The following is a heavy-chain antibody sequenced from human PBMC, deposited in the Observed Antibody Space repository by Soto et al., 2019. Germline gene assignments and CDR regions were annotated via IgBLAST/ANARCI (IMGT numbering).Heavy chain of an antibody. Sequence: GGSLRLSCAASGFTFSSYAVSWVRQAPGKGLEWVSVISGRGDSTYYAASVKGRFTISRDNSKNTLYLQMNSLRAEDTAVYYCAKTVEPRDFFDYWGPGTLVTVSS. V-gene: IGHV3-23*01. CDR1: GFTFSSYA. J-gene: IGHJ4*02. CDR3: AKTVEPRDFFDY. D-gene: IGHD1-26*01. CDR2: ISGRGDST.